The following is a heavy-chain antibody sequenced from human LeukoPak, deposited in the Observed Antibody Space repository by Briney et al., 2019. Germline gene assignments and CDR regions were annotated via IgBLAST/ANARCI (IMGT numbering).Heavy chain of an antibody. CDR1: GFTFSSSA. CDR2: ISGSGGST. J-gene: IGHJ6*02. Sequence: GGSLRLSYAASGFTFSSSAMSWVRQAPGKGLEWVSAISGSGGSTYYADSVKGRFTVSRDNSKNTLYLQMNSLRAEDTAVFYCAKECSGGSCYSNSQYYYYGMDVWGQGTTVTVSS. V-gene: IGHV3-23*01. D-gene: IGHD2-15*01. CDR3: AKECSGGSCYSNSQYYYYGMDV.